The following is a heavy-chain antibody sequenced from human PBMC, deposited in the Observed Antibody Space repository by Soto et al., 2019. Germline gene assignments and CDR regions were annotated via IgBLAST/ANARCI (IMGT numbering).Heavy chain of an antibody. CDR3: ATSYGSGSAHFDN. Sequence: QVQLVQSGAEVKMPGSSVTVSCTASGDTFSKYTINWVRQAPGQGPEWVGRVIPILGMSDYAHKFQGRVSITADKSTSTAYILVSRLRSDDTAVYYCATSYGSGSAHFDNWGQGTLVTVSS. CDR1: GDTFSKYT. J-gene: IGHJ4*02. CDR2: VIPILGMS. V-gene: IGHV1-69*02. D-gene: IGHD3-10*01.